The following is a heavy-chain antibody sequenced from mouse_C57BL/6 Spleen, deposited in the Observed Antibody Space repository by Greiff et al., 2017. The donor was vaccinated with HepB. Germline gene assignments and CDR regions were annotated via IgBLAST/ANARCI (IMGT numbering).Heavy chain of an antibody. CDR3: ARGYGNYLAWFAY. CDR2: IDPSDSET. CDR1: GYTFTSYW. D-gene: IGHD2-1*01. V-gene: IGHV1-52*01. Sequence: VQLQQPGAELVRPGSSVKLSCKASGYTFTSYWMPWVKQRPIQGLEWIGNIDPSDSETHYNQKFKDKATLTVVKSSSTAYMQLSSLTSEDSAVYYCARGYGNYLAWFAYWGQGTLVTVSA. J-gene: IGHJ3*01.